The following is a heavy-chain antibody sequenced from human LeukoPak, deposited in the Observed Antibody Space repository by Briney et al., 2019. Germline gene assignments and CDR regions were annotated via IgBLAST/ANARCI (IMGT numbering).Heavy chain of an antibody. CDR3: ARGYCRSTSCHEPPLYGMDV. D-gene: IGHD2-2*01. Sequence: GASVKVSCKASGYTFTNYGITWVRQAPGQGLEWMGWISPYKGNTNYAQKVQGRVTMTTDTSTSTVYMELRSLRSDDTAVYYCARGYCRSTSCHEPPLYGMDVWGQGTTVTVS. J-gene: IGHJ6*02. CDR2: ISPYKGNT. V-gene: IGHV1-18*01. CDR1: GYTFTNYG.